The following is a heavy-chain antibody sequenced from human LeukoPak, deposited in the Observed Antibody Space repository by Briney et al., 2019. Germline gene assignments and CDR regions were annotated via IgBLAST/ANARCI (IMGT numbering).Heavy chain of an antibody. CDR3: ARTWNNGGWYVTFDY. V-gene: IGHV3-48*04. CDR1: GFTFSTYS. CDR2: ISSTSSTI. D-gene: IGHD6-19*01. J-gene: IGHJ4*02. Sequence: LTGGSLRLSCAASGFTFSTYSMNWVRQAPGKGLEWVSYISSTSSTIYYADSVKGRFTVSRDNAEKSLYLQMNSLRAEDTAVYYCARTWNNGGWYVTFDYWGQGTLVTVSS.